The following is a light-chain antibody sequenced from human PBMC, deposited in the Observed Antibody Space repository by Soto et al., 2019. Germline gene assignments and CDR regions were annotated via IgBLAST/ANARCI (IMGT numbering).Light chain of an antibody. CDR2: KAS. Sequence: DIQMTQSPSTLSASVGDRVTIICRASQSISNWLAWYQQKAGKAPKLLIYKASSLESGVPSRFSGSGSGTEFTLTISSLQTDDSAPYYCLQYNNYWTFGQGTKVDIX. CDR3: LQYNNYWT. CDR1: QSISNW. J-gene: IGKJ1*01. V-gene: IGKV1-5*03.